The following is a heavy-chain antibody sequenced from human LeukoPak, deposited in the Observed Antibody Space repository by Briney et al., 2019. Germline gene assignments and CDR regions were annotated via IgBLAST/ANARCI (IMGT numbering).Heavy chain of an antibody. V-gene: IGHV3-48*03. CDR1: GFTFSSYE. Sequence: GGSLRLSCAASGFTFSSYEMNWVRQAPGKGLEWISYISASGTLTHYADSVEGRFTISRDNAKNSLYLQMNSLRGEDTAVYYCARDGTPIYSSGWVYMDVCGKGTTVTISS. D-gene: IGHD6-25*01. J-gene: IGHJ6*04. CDR3: ARDGTPIYSSGWVYMDV. CDR2: ISASGTLT.